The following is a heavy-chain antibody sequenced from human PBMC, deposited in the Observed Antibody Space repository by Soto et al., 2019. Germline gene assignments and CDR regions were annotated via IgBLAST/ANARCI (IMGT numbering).Heavy chain of an antibody. D-gene: IGHD3-9*01. J-gene: IGHJ6*02. V-gene: IGHV1-18*04. Sequence: QVQLVQSGAEVKKPGASVKVSCKASGYTFTSYGISWVRQAPGQGLEWMGWISAYNGNTNYAQKLQGRVTMTTDTATSKASKELRSLRSEDTAVYYCARGYYDILTCSTGLYGMDVWGQGTTVTVSS. CDR3: ARGYYDILTCSTGLYGMDV. CDR1: GYTFTSYG. CDR2: ISAYNGNT.